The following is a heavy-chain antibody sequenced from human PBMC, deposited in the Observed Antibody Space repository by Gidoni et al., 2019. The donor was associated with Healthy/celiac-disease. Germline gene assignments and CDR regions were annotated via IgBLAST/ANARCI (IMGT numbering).Heavy chain of an antibody. CDR3: ARDTTDSYGPF. D-gene: IGHD5-18*01. J-gene: IGHJ4*02. CDR2: IWYDGSNK. Sequence: QVQLVESGGGVVQPGRSLRLSCAASGFTFSSYGMHWVRQAPGKGLEWVAVIWYDGSNKYYADSVKGRFTISRDNSKNTLYLQMNSLRAEDTAVYYCARDTTDSYGPFGGQGTLVTVSS. V-gene: IGHV3-33*01. CDR1: GFTFSSYG.